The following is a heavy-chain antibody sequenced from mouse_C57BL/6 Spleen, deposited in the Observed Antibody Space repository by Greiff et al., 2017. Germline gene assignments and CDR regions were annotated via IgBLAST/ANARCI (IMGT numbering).Heavy chain of an antibody. V-gene: IGHV1-64*01. D-gene: IGHD6-1*01. CDR1: GYTFTSYW. CDR3: ARPLLYYCDY. J-gene: IGHJ2*01. Sequence: QVQLQQPGAELVQPGASVKLSCKASGYTFTSYWMHWVKQRPGQGLEWIGMIHPNSGSTNYNEKFKSKATLTVDKSSSTAYMQLSSLTSEDSAVYYCARPLLYYCDYWGQGTTLTVSS. CDR2: IHPNSGST.